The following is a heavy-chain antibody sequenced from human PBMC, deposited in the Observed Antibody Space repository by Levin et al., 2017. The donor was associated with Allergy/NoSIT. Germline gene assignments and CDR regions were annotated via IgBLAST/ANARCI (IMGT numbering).Heavy chain of an antibody. V-gene: IGHV4-59*01. CDR2: IYYSGST. Sequence: SCTVSGGSISSYYWSWIRQPPGKGLEWIGYIYYSGSTNYNPSLKSRVTISVDTSKNQFSLKLSAVTAADTAVYYCARITVVTADAFDIWGQGTMVTVSS. D-gene: IGHD4-23*01. CDR3: ARITVVTADAFDI. J-gene: IGHJ3*02. CDR1: GGSISSYY.